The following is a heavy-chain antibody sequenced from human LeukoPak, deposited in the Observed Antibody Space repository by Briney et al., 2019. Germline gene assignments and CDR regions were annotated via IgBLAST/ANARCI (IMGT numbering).Heavy chain of an antibody. CDR1: GGSISSSSYY. Sequence: SETLSLTCTVSGGSISSSSYYWGWIRPPPGKWLEWIGSIYYSGSTYYNPSLKSRVTISVDTSKNQFSLKLSSVTAADTAVYYCARLRRHYYYYMDVWGKGTTVTISS. CDR3: ARLRRHYYYYMDV. CDR2: IYYSGST. V-gene: IGHV4-39*01. J-gene: IGHJ6*03.